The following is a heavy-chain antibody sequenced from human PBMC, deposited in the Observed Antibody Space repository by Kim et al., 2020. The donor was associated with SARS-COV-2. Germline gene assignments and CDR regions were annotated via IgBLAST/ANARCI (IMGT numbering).Heavy chain of an antibody. V-gene: IGHV4-34*01. CDR3: ARGRDFWSGYYYFDY. D-gene: IGHD3-3*01. Sequence: SLKHRVTISVSTSKRQFSLRLSSVTAADPAVYYCARGRDFWSGYYYFDYWGQGTLVTVSS. J-gene: IGHJ4*02.